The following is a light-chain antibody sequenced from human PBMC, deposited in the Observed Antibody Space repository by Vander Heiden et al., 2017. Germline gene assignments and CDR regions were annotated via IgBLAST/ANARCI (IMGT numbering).Light chain of an antibody. CDR3: QSADSSGTYRGHVV. V-gene: IGLV3-25*03. CDR1: ALPNQS. Sequence: SYELTQPPSVSVSPGQTARITCSGDALPNQSASWSLQKPGQAPGRVIVKDSEGPSGIPERFSGSSAGTTVTLTISGVTAEDEDDDDGQSADSSGTYRGHVVVGGGTKLTVL. CDR2: KDS. J-gene: IGLJ2*01.